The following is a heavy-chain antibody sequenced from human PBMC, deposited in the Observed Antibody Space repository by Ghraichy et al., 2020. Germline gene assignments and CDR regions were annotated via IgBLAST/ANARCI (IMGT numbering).Heavy chain of an antibody. J-gene: IGHJ4*02. CDR1: GFTFDNYA. CDR3: TKAHFCSGESCYSGWDH. D-gene: IGHD2-15*01. Sequence: GGSLRLSCEASGFTFDNYAMSWVRQAPGKGLEWISAIGVRTDMKYYADSVEGRFVISRDNSRNSLFLQMNDLRADDTAMYYCTKAHFCSGESCYSGWDHWGQGILVNVSS. CDR2: IGVRTDMK. V-gene: IGHV3-23*01.